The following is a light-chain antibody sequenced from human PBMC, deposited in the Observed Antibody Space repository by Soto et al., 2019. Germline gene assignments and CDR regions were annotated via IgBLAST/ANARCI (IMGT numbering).Light chain of an antibody. CDR3: QQSYSTPQT. V-gene: IGKV1-39*01. J-gene: IGKJ1*01. Sequence: DIQMTQSPSSLYASVGDRVAISCRANQTIGNSLNWYQQRVGKAPKLLIYAASSLQSGVPSRFSGSGSGTEFTLTISSLQPEDFATYYCQQSYSTPQTFGRGTKVEVK. CDR1: QTIGNS. CDR2: AAS.